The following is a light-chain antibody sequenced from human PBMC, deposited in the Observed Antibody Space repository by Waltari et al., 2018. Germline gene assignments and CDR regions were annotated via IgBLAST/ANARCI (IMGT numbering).Light chain of an antibody. CDR3: QQYNNWPPSWT. CDR2: GAS. Sequence: EIAMTQSPATLSVSPGERATLSCRASQSVSSNLAWYQQKPGQAPRLLIYGASTRATGIAARFSGSGSGTEFTLTISSLQSEDFAVYYCQQYNNWPPSWTFGQGTKVEIK. CDR1: QSVSSN. V-gene: IGKV3-15*01. J-gene: IGKJ1*01.